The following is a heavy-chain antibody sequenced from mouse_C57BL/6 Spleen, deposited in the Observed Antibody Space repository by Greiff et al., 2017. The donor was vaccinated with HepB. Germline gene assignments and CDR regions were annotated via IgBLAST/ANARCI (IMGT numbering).Heavy chain of an antibody. CDR3: TREGLGTYFDY. CDR2: IDPETGGT. CDR1: GYTFTDYE. Sequence: QVQLKQSGAELVRPGASVTLSCKASGYTFTDYEMHWVKQTPVHGLEWIGAIDPETGGTAYNQKFKGKAILTADKSSSTAYMELRSLTSEDSAVYYCTREGLGTYFDYWGQGTTLTVSS. V-gene: IGHV1-15*01. J-gene: IGHJ2*01. D-gene: IGHD4-1*01.